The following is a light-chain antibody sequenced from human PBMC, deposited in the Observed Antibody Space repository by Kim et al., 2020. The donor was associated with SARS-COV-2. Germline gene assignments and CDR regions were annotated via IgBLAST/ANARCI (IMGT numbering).Light chain of an antibody. CDR3: QQTYSSPYT. CDR2: AVS. J-gene: IGKJ2*01. V-gene: IGKV1-39*01. CDR1: QSIMSY. Sequence: DIQMTQSPSSLSASVGDRVAITCRASQSIMSYLSWYQQKPGKAPSLLMFAVSTLESGVSSRFSGSASGTNFTLTISSLQPEDVATYFCQQTYSSPYTFGQGTKLEI.